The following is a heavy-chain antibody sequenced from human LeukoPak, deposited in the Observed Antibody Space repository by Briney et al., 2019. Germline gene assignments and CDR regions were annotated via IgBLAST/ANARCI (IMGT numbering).Heavy chain of an antibody. Sequence: GGSLRLSCAASGFIFSSHGMNWVRQAPGKGLEWVSGISPSGDITYYADSVKGRFTISRDNSKNTLYLQMNSLRAEDTAVYYCAKDQGVLLWFGELFSFDYWGQGTLVTVSS. D-gene: IGHD3-10*01. V-gene: IGHV3-23*01. CDR2: ISPSGDIT. J-gene: IGHJ4*02. CDR3: AKDQGVLLWFGELFSFDY. CDR1: GFIFSSHG.